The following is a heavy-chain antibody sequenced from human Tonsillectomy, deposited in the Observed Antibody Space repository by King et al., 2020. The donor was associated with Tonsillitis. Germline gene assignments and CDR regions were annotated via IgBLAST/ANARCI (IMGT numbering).Heavy chain of an antibody. Sequence: QLQESGPGLVKPSQTLSLTCTVSGGSISSAVYYWSWIRQHPGKGLEWIGYIYYSGSTYYNPSLKSLVTISVATSKNQFSLNLSSVTAADTAVYYCAGFGYSYGYEGYYYYMDVWGKGPRSPSP. CDR3: AGFGYSYGYEGYYYYMDV. CDR2: IYYSGST. D-gene: IGHD5-18*01. CDR1: GGSISSAVYY. J-gene: IGHJ6*03. V-gene: IGHV4-31*01.